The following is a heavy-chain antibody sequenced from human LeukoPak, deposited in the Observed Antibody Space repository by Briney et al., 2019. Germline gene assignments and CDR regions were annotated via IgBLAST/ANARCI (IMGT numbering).Heavy chain of an antibody. CDR2: IYAGGST. D-gene: IGHD6-19*01. Sequence: GGSLRLSCAASGFTVSSNYMRWVSQAPGKGLEWVSVIYAGGSTYYADSVKGRFTISRDNSKNTLYLQMNSLRAEDTAVYYCASGSDWSWVDYWGQGTLVTVSS. CDR3: ASGSDWSWVDY. V-gene: IGHV3-53*01. CDR1: GFTVSSNY. J-gene: IGHJ4*02.